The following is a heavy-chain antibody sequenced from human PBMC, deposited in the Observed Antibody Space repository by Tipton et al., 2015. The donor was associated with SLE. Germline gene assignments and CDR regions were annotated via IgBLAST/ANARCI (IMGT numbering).Heavy chain of an antibody. D-gene: IGHD3-10*01. CDR2: IYYSGST. CDR1: GGSISSSSYY. J-gene: IGHJ3*02. CDR3: AKLAPVLPRGAFDI. V-gene: IGHV4-39*01. Sequence: TLSLTCTVSGGSISSSSYYWGWIRQPPGKGLEWIGSIYYSGSTYYNPSLKSRVTISVDTSKNQFSLKLSSVTAADTAVYYCAKLAPVLPRGAFDIWGQGTMVTVSS.